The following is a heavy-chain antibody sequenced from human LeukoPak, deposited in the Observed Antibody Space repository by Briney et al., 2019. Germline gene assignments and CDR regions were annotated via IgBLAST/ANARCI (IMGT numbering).Heavy chain of an antibody. Sequence: ASVKVSCKASGGTFSNYAVSWVRQAPGQGLEWMGGIIPIFGTANYAPNFQVRVTITADKSTNTAYLELNSLRSEDTAMYYCARHYVWGIYRYSPNYYYMDVGGKGPTVPVSS. CDR1: GGTFSNYA. J-gene: IGHJ6*03. V-gene: IGHV1-69*06. CDR2: IIPIFGTA. CDR3: ARHYVWGIYRYSPNYYYMDV. D-gene: IGHD3-16*02.